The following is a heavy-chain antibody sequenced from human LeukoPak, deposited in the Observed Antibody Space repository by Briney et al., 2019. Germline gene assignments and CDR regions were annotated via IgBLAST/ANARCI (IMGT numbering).Heavy chain of an antibody. CDR1: GGSINTYY. CDR2: IYYSGST. Sequence: SETLSLTCTISGGSINTYYWNWIRQPPGKGLEWIGYIYYSGSTNYNPSLKSRVTMSVDTSKNQFSLKLSSVTAADTAVYYCARASGSPRPYYFDYWGQGTLVTVSS. V-gene: IGHV4-59*12. J-gene: IGHJ4*02. D-gene: IGHD1-26*01. CDR3: ARASGSPRPYYFDY.